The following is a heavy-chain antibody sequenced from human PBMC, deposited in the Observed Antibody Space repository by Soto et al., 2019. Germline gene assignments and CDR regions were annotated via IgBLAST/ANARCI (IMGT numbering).Heavy chain of an antibody. CDR3: PGDTGDLEMVPATT. CDR1: GLNFEKCS. D-gene: IGHD2-15*01. Sequence: GGSLRLSCAASGLNFEKCSMNWVRQPPGKGPEWLASISPSSTYIRYADSVKVRFTISRDNARNSLSVQIMNLRADDTAIYYCPGDTGDLEMVPATTWGQGTLVTVSS. J-gene: IGHJ4*02. V-gene: IGHV3-21*04. CDR2: ISPSSTYI.